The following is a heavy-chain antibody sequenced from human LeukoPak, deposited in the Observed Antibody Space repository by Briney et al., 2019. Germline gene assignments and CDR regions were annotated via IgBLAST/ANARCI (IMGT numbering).Heavy chain of an antibody. V-gene: IGHV1-18*01. CDR1: GYTFTSYA. J-gene: IGHJ4*02. D-gene: IGHD3-10*01. CDR2: ISAYNGNT. CDR3: ARFGACVGEPYCDY. Sequence: ASVKLSCNASGYTFTSYAMHGVRQAPGQGLEWMGWISAYNGNTNYAQKFQGRVTMTTDTSTSTAYMELRSLRSDDTAVYYCARFGACVGEPYCDYWGQGTLVTVSS.